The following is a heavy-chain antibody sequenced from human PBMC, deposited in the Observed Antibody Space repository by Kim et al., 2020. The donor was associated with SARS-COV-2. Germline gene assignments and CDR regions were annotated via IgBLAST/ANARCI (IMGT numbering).Heavy chain of an antibody. V-gene: IGHV3-13*01. J-gene: IGHJ6*02. CDR3: ARSYGSGSYSGDYYYGMDV. D-gene: IGHD3-10*01. CDR1: GFTFSSYD. Sequence: GGSLRLSCAASGFTFSSYDMHWVRQAIGKGLEWVSGIGTAGDTYYPGSVKGRFTISRENAKNSLYLQMNSLRAGDTAVYYCARSYGSGSYSGDYYYGMDVWGQGTTVTVSS. CDR2: IGTAGDT.